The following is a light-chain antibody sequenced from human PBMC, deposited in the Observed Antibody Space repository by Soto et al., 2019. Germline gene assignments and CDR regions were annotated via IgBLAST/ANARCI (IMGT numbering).Light chain of an antibody. Sequence: SYELTQPPSVSVAPGKTARITCGGNNIGSKSVHWYQQKPGQAPVLVIYYDSDRPSGIPERFSGSNSGNTATLTISRVEAGDEADYYCQVWDSSSDNYVFGTETKLTVL. CDR3: QVWDSSSDNYV. J-gene: IGLJ1*01. CDR1: NIGSKS. CDR2: YDS. V-gene: IGLV3-21*04.